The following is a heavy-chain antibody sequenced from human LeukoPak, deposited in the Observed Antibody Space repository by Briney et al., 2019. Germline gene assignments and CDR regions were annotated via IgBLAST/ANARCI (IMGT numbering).Heavy chain of an antibody. CDR3: ARELILTGYLPYYFDY. V-gene: IGHV4-39*07. CDR1: SGSISSSIYY. Sequence: SETLSLTCTVSSGSISSSIYYWGWIRQPPGKELEWIGSIYYSGSTYYNPSLKRRVTISADTSKNQFSLKLSSVTAADTAVYYCARELILTGYLPYYFDYWGQGTLVTVSS. CDR2: IYYSGST. D-gene: IGHD3-9*01. J-gene: IGHJ4*02.